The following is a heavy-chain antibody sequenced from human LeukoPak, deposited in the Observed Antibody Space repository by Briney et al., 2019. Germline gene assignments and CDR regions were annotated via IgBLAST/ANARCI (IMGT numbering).Heavy chain of an antibody. CDR3: ARDSRTTYYYGSGSTKNWFDP. CDR1: GITFSSYT. V-gene: IGHV3-21*01. D-gene: IGHD3-10*01. CDR2: ISSSSNYI. J-gene: IGHJ5*02. Sequence: GGSLRLSCAASGITFSSYTMNWVRQAPGKGLEWVSSISSSSNYIYYEDSVKGRFTISRDNAKNSLYLQMNSLRAEDTAVYYCARDSRTTYYYGSGSTKNWFDPWGQGTLVTVSS.